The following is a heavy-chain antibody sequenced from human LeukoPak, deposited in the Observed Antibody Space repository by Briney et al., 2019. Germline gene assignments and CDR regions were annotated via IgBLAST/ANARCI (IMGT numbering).Heavy chain of an antibody. D-gene: IGHD2-2*01. J-gene: IGHJ4*02. CDR3: ARVAYAVAVV. V-gene: IGHV6-1*01. CDR2: TYYRSKRKN. CDR1: GDSVSSNIAA. Sequence: SQTLSLTCAISGDSVSSNIAAWSWVRQSPSRGLEWLGRTYYRSKRKNDYAESVKSRINISPDTSKNQFSLQLNSVTPEDTAVYYCARVAYAVAVVWGQGTPVTVSS.